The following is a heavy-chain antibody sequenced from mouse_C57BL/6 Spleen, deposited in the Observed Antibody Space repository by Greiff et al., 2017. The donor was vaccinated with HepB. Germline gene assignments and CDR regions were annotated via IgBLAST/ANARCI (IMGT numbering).Heavy chain of an antibody. Sequence: QVQLQQSGPELVKPGASVKLSCKASGYTFTSYDINWVKQRPGQGLEWIGWIYPRDGSTKYNEKFKGKATLTADTSSSTAYMELHSLRSEDSAVYVYAREGTVVAKDECMDYWGQGTAVTVSS. CDR3: AREGTVVAKDECMDY. CDR2: IYPRDGST. V-gene: IGHV1-85*01. CDR1: GYTFTSYD. J-gene: IGHJ4*01. D-gene: IGHD1-1*02.